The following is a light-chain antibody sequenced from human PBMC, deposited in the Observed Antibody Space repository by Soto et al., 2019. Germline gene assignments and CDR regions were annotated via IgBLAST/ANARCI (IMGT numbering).Light chain of an antibody. Sequence: QSVLSQARSVSGSPGQSVTISCTATNSDVGHYNYVSWYQQHPGKAPKLIIFDVDKRPSGVPDRFSGSKSANTASLTISGLQAEDEADYYCCSYAGSSWIFGGGTQLTV. CDR2: DVD. CDR3: CSYAGSSWI. CDR1: NSDVGHYNY. J-gene: IGLJ2*01. V-gene: IGLV2-11*01.